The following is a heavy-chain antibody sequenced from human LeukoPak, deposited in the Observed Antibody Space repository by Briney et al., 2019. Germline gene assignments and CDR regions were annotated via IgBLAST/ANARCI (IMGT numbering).Heavy chain of an antibody. Sequence: GGSLRLSCAASGFTFSSYSMNWVRQAPGKGLEWVSSISSSSSYIYYADSVKGRFTISRDNAKNSLYLQMNSLRAEDMALYYCPKDITVAGDDAFDIWGQGTMVTVSS. CDR1: GFTFSSYS. V-gene: IGHV3-21*04. J-gene: IGHJ3*02. D-gene: IGHD6-19*01. CDR2: ISSSSSYI. CDR3: PKDITVAGDDAFDI.